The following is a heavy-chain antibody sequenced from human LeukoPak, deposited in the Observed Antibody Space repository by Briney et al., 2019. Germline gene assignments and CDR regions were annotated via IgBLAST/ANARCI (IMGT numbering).Heavy chain of an antibody. V-gene: IGHV3-23*01. J-gene: IGHJ4*02. Sequence: PGGSLRLSCAASGFTFSSYAMSWVRQAPGKGLEWVSAISGSGGSTYYADSVKGRFTISRDNSKNTLYLQMNSLRAEDTAVYYCTTVRRGSYSTYYFDYWGQGTLVTVSS. D-gene: IGHD1-26*01. CDR2: ISGSGGST. CDR3: TTVRRGSYSTYYFDY. CDR1: GFTFSSYA.